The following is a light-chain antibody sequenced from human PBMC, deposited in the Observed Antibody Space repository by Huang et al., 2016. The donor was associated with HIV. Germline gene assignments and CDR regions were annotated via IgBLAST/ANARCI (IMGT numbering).Light chain of an antibody. CDR1: QSVSSN. V-gene: IGKV3-15*01. J-gene: IGKJ5*01. Sequence: EIVMTQSPATLSVSPGERATLSCRASQSVSSNLAWYQQKHGQAPRLLIYGASTRVTGVPARFSGSGSGTDFTLTISSLQSEDFAVYYCQQYDNGPIAFGQGTRLEI. CDR3: QQYDNGPIA. CDR2: GAS.